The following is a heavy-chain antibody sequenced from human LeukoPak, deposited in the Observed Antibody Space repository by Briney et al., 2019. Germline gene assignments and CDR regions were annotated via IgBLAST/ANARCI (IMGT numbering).Heavy chain of an antibody. J-gene: IGHJ6*03. Sequence: PSETLPLTCTVSGGSISSSNYYWGWIRQPPGKGLEWIGTIYYSGTTYYNPSLESRVTIFEDTSKNQFSLMLTSVTAADTAVYYCARQISDYYYYYMDVWGKGTTVTVSS. CDR1: GGSISSSNYY. V-gene: IGHV4-39*01. D-gene: IGHD2-15*01. CDR3: ARQISDYYYYYMDV. CDR2: IYYSGTT.